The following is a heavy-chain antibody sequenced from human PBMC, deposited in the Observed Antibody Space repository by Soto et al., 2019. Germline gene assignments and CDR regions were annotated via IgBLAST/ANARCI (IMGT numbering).Heavy chain of an antibody. V-gene: IGHV3-53*01. D-gene: IGHD6-6*01. CDR3: ARCRSSSSYHFDY. J-gene: IGHJ4*02. CDR1: GFTVSSNY. CDR2: IYSGGST. Sequence: PGGSLRLSCAASGFTVSSNYMSWVRQAPGKGLEWVSVIYSGGSTYYADSVKGRFTISRDNSKNTLYLQMNSLRAEDTAVYYCARCRSSSSYHFDYWGQGTLVTVSS.